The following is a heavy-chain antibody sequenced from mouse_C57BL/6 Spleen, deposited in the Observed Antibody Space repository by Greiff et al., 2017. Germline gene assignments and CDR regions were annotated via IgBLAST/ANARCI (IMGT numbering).Heavy chain of an antibody. D-gene: IGHD4-1*01. Sequence: VQLQQPGAELVKPGASVKLSCKASGYTFTSYWMHWVKQRPGQGLEWIGMIHPNSGSTNYNEKFKSKATLTVDKSSSTAYMQLSSRTSEDSAVYYCARFNWEGFACWGKATLVTFAA. CDR1: GYTFTSYW. CDR2: IHPNSGST. V-gene: IGHV1-64*01. J-gene: IGHJ3*01. CDR3: ARFNWEGFAC.